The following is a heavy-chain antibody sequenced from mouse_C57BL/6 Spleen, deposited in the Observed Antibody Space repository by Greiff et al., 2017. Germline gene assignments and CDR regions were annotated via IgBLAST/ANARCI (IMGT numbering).Heavy chain of an antibody. CDR1: GYTFTDYN. J-gene: IGHJ4*01. Sequence: VQLQQSGPELVKPGASVKMSCKASGYTFTDYNMHWVKQSHGKSLEWIGYINPNNGGTSYNQKFKGKATLTVNKSSSTAYLELRSLTSEDSAVYYCASYSNYEEDYAMDYWGQGTSVTGSS. V-gene: IGHV1-22*01. CDR2: INPNNGGT. CDR3: ASYSNYEEDYAMDY. D-gene: IGHD2-5*01.